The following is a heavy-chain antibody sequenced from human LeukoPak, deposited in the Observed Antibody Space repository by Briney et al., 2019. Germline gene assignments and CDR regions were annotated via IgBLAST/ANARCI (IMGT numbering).Heavy chain of an antibody. CDR2: INSDGSST. CDR1: GFTFSSYW. Sequence: GGSLRLSCAASGFTFSSYWMHWVRQAPGKGLVWVSRINSDGSSTSYADSVKGRFTISRDNSKNTLYLQMNSLRAEDTAVYYCARGGGWQQLIDYWGQGTLVTVSS. V-gene: IGHV3-74*01. D-gene: IGHD5-24*01. J-gene: IGHJ4*02. CDR3: ARGGGWQQLIDY.